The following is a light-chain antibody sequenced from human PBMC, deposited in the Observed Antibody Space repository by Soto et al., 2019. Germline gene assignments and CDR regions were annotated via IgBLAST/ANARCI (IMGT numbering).Light chain of an antibody. CDR1: SSDVGGYNY. V-gene: IGLV2-14*01. J-gene: IGLJ1*01. Sequence: QSALTQPASVSGSPGQSIIISCTGTSSDVGGYNYVSWYQHHPVKAPKLLIYEVSNRPSGVSDRFSGSKSGNTASLTISGLQAEDEADYYCSSYTTTTTLEVFGTGTKLTVL. CDR2: EVS. CDR3: SSYTTTTTLEV.